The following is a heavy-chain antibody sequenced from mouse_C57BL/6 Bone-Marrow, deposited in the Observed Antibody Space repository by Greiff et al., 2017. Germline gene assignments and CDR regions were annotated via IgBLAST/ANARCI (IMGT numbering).Heavy chain of an antibody. J-gene: IGHJ3*01. V-gene: IGHV7-3*01. D-gene: IGHD6-1*01. Sequence: EVKLVESGGGLVQPGGSLSLSCAASVFTFTDYYMSWVRQPPGKALEWLGFIRNKANGYTTEYSASVKGRFTISRDNSQSILYLQMKALRAEDSATYYCARYAAGGAWLAYWGQGTLVTVSA. CDR1: VFTFTDYY. CDR2: IRNKANGYTT. CDR3: ARYAAGGAWLAY.